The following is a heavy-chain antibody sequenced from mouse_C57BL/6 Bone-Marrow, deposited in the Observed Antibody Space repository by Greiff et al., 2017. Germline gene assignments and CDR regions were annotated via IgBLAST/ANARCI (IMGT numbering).Heavy chain of an antibody. CDR3: ARDHYGSSPYYFDY. Sequence: QVQLQQPGAELVKPGASVKMSCKASGYTFTSYWITWVKQRPGQGLEWIGDIYPGSGSTNYNEKFKSKATLTVDTSSSTAYMQLSSLTSEDSAVYYCARDHYGSSPYYFDYWGQGTTLTVSS. J-gene: IGHJ2*01. V-gene: IGHV1-55*01. CDR1: GYTFTSYW. CDR2: IYPGSGST. D-gene: IGHD1-1*01.